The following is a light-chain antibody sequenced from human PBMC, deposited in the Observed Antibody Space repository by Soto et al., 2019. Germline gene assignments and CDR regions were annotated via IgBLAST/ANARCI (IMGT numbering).Light chain of an antibody. CDR3: AIWDDKLSGL. CDR1: NPTSDNHY. V-gene: IGLV1-47*01. CDR2: RNT. Sequence: QSVLTQPPSASGTPGQRVTISCSASNPTSDNHYVYWYQQVPGTPPKLLIYRNTQRPSGVPDRFSASRSGTSASLAISGLRSEDEADYYCAIWDDKLSGLFGGGTQLTVL. J-gene: IGLJ2*01.